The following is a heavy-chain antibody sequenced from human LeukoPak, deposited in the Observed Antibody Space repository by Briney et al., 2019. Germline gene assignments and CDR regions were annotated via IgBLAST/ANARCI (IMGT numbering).Heavy chain of an antibody. CDR2: ISGSGGST. Sequence: PGGSLRLSCAASGFTFSSHAMSWVRQAPGKGLEWVSAISGSGGSTYYADSVKGRFTISRDNSKNTLYLQMNSLRAEDTAVYYCVYDSSGYYYLDYWGQGTLVTVSS. J-gene: IGHJ4*02. CDR1: GFTFSSHA. V-gene: IGHV3-23*01. CDR3: VYDSSGYYYLDY. D-gene: IGHD3-22*01.